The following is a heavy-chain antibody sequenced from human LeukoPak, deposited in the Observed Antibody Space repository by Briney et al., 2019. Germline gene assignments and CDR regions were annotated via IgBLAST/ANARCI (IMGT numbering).Heavy chain of an antibody. D-gene: IGHD5-18*01. CDR3: AKALGGYSYGGYFDY. Sequence: PGGSLRLPCAASGFSLNTYAMSWVRQAPGKGLEWVSGISDSGSSTYYADSVKGRFTISRDNSKNTLYLQMNSLRAEDTAVYYCAKALGGYSYGGYFDYWGQGTLVTVSS. CDR2: ISDSGSST. CDR1: GFSLNTYA. V-gene: IGHV3-23*01. J-gene: IGHJ4*02.